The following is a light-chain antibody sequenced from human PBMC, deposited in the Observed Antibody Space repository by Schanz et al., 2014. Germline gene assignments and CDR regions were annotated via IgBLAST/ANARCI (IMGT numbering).Light chain of an antibody. CDR2: GAS. V-gene: IGKV3-20*01. CDR3: QQYGSSPIT. J-gene: IGKJ5*01. Sequence: VLTQSPGTLSVSPGETATLSCRASQSVSETYVAWYQQKPGQAPRLLIYGASSRATGIPDRFSGSGSGTVFTLTISRLEPEDFAVFYCQQYGSSPITFGQGTRLEIK. CDR1: QSVSETY.